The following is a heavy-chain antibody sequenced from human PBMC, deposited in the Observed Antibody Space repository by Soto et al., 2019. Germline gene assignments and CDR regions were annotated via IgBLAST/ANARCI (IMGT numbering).Heavy chain of an antibody. CDR1: GXXXXXXXXX. CDR2: IYYSGST. J-gene: IGHJ4*02. Sequence: QVQLQESGPGLVKPSQTLSLTCTVSGXXXXXXXXXXXWIRQHPGKGLEWIGSIYYSGSTYYNPXXXGXXXXXXXXXXXXXXXXXXXXXXXXXXXXXXXGGVLHWGQGTLVTFSS. CDR3: XGGVLH. D-gene: IGHD3-16*01. V-gene: IGHV4-31*01.